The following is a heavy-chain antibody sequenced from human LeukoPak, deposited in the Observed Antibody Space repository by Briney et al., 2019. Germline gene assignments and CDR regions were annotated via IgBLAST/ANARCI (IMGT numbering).Heavy chain of an antibody. D-gene: IGHD3-10*01. Sequence: GGSLRLSCAASGFAFSSYSMNWVRQAPGKGLEWVSAISGSGGSTYYADSVKGRFTISRDNSKNTLYLQMNSLRAEDTAVYYCAKSLWFGELPWFDPWGQGTLVTVSS. J-gene: IGHJ5*02. CDR1: GFAFSSYS. V-gene: IGHV3-23*01. CDR2: ISGSGGST. CDR3: AKSLWFGELPWFDP.